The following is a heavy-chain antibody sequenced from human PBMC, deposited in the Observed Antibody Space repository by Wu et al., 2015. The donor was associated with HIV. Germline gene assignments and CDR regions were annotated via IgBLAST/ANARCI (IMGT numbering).Heavy chain of an antibody. CDR3: AREVPPRITYFWSGYSYYMDV. CDR2: ISGYNGNT. CDR1: GYTFTSYG. V-gene: IGHV1-18*01. Sequence: QVQLVQSGAEVKKPGASVKVSCMASGYTFTSYGISWVRQAPGQGLEWMGWISGYNGNTNYAQKFQGRVTMTTDTSTSTTYMELGNLISDDTAVYFCAREVPPRITYFWSGYSYYMDVVGTKGPRSPSP. D-gene: IGHD3-3*01. J-gene: IGHJ6*03.